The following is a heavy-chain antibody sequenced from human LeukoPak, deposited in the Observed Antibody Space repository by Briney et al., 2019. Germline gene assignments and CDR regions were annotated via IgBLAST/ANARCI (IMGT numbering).Heavy chain of an antibody. CDR1: GFTFDDYA. CDR2: IRSKAFGGTP. Sequence: HSGGSLRLSCSASGFTFDDYAVSWFRQAPGKGLELVGFIRSKAFGGTPEYAASVRGRFTISRDDSKSIAYLQMNSLKTEDTAVYYCTRNTVTVHFDYWSQGNLVTVSS. D-gene: IGHD4-17*01. V-gene: IGHV3-49*03. J-gene: IGHJ4*02. CDR3: TRNTVTVHFDY.